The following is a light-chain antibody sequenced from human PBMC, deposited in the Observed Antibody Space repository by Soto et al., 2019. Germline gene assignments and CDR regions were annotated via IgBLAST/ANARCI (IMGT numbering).Light chain of an antibody. CDR1: QSVSSSF. CDR2: GAS. Sequence: NVLTQSPGTLSLSPGERATLPCRASQSVSSSFLAWYQQKPGQAPRLLIYGASSRATGIPDRFSGSGSGTDFTLTISRLEPEDFAVYYCQQYDNSPLTFGGGTKVEIK. V-gene: IGKV3-20*01. J-gene: IGKJ4*01. CDR3: QQYDNSPLT.